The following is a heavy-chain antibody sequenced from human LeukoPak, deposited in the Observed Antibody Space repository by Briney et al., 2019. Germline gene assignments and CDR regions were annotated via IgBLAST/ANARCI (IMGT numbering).Heavy chain of an antibody. CDR3: SSTVTAAL. D-gene: IGHD2-21*02. CDR1: GFTFSSYW. J-gene: IGHJ4*02. CDR2: INGDGSST. Sequence: GSLRLSCAASGFTFSSYWMHWVRQAPGKGLVWVSRINGDGSSTIYADSVKGRFTISRDNAKNALYLQMNGLRVDDTAVYYCSSTVTAALWGQGALVTVSS. V-gene: IGHV3-74*01.